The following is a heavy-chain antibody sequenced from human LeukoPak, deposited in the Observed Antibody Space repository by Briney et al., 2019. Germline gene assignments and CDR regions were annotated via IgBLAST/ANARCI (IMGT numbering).Heavy chain of an antibody. V-gene: IGHV3-15*01. CDR3: TTERGSASWYEYYFDY. Sequence: PGGALRLSCVASGFTFSNAWMSWVRQAPGKGLEWGGRMKGKTDGGATDYAAPVKGRFTISRDDSKNTLYLQMSSLKTEDTAVYYCTTERGSASWYEYYFDYWGQGTLVTVSS. J-gene: IGHJ4*02. CDR2: MKGKTDGGAT. CDR1: GFTFSNAW. D-gene: IGHD6-13*01.